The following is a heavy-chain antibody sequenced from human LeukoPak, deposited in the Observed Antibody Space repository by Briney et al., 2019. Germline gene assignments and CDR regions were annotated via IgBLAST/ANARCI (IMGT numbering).Heavy chain of an antibody. D-gene: IGHD3-16*01. CDR2: IYYSGST. CDR3: ARGGELLGYYYMDV. CDR1: GGSISSYY. Sequence: PETLSLTCTVSGGSISSYYWSWIRQPPGKGLEWIGYIYYSGSTNYNPSLKSRVTISVDTSKNQFSLKLSSVTAADTAVYYCARGGELLGYYYMDVWGKGTTVTVSS. J-gene: IGHJ6*03. V-gene: IGHV4-59*01.